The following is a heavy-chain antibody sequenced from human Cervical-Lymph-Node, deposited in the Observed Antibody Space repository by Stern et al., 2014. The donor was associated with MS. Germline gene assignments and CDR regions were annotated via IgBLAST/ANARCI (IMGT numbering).Heavy chain of an antibody. CDR1: GFTFNTYG. CDR2: VSYDGSNS. D-gene: IGHD5-12*01. CDR3: AKDESDYEPIYIDY. J-gene: IGHJ4*02. V-gene: IGHV3-30*18. Sequence: QVQLVESGGGVVQPGRSLRLSCAASGFTFNTYGMHWVRQAPGKGLAWVAFVSYDGSNSYYADSVKGRFTISRDNSENTLYLQMNSLTSDDTAVYYCAKDESDYEPIYIDYWGQGTLVTVSS.